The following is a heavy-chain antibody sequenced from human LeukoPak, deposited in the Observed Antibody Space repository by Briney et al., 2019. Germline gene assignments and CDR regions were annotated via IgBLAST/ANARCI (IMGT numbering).Heavy chain of an antibody. D-gene: IGHD3-9*01. J-gene: IGHJ3*02. CDR2: IYYSGST. CDR1: GGSISSYY. CDR3: ARDGWYDILTGYPI. V-gene: IGHV4-59*06. Sequence: SETLSLTCTVSGGSISSYYWSWIRQHPGKGLEWIGYIYYSGSTYYNPSLKSRVTISVDTSKNQFSLKLSSVTAADTAVYYCARDGWYDILTGYPIWGQGTMVTVSS.